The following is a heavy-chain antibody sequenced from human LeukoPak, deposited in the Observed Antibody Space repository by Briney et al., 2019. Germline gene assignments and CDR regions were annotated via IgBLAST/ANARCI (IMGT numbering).Heavy chain of an antibody. Sequence: GGSLRLSCAASGFTFSDYYMSWIRQAPGKGREWVSYISSSSSYTNYADSVKGRFTISRDNAKNSLYLQMNSLRAEDTAVYYCARAVDYGYNWFDHWGQGTLVTVSS. CDR3: ARAVDYGYNWFDH. CDR2: ISSSSSYT. J-gene: IGHJ5*02. D-gene: IGHD4-17*01. CDR1: GFTFSDYY. V-gene: IGHV3-11*06.